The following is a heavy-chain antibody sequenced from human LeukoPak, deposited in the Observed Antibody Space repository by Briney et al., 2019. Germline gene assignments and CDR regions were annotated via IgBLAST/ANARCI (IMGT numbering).Heavy chain of an antibody. Sequence: SETLSLTCAVYGGSFSGYYWSWIRQPPGKGLEWIGEINHSGSTNYNPSLKSRVTISVDTSKNQFSLKLSSVTAADTAVYYCARGGVVVPAAMTWFDPWGQGTLVTVSS. CDR1: GGSFSGYY. D-gene: IGHD2-2*01. CDR2: INHSGST. CDR3: ARGGVVVPAAMTWFDP. V-gene: IGHV4-34*01. J-gene: IGHJ5*02.